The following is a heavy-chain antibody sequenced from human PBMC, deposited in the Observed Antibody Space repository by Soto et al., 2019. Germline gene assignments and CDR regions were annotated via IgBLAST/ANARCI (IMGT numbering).Heavy chain of an antibody. D-gene: IGHD3-10*01. CDR3: AKIAGFGEYCSDY. Sequence: EVQLVESGGGLVKPGGSLRLSCAASGFTFSSYSMNWVRQAPGKGLEWVSYIISTSDYIDYADSVKGRFTISRDNAQNSLYLQMNSLRAEDTAVYYCAKIAGFGEYCSDYWGQGTVVTVSS. CDR2: IISTSDYI. J-gene: IGHJ4*02. V-gene: IGHV3-21*06. CDR1: GFTFSSYS.